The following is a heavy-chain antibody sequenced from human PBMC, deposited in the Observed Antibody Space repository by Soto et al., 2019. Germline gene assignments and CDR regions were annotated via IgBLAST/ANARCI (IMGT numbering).Heavy chain of an antibody. Sequence: QVQLVQSGAEVKKPGASVKVSCKASGYTFTSYDINWVRQATGQGLEWMGWMNPNSGNTGYAQKFQGRVTMTRNTXXXXAXXXXXXXRSXDTAVYYCAREAAALGNDYWGQGTLVTVSS. CDR2: MNPNSGNT. V-gene: IGHV1-8*01. D-gene: IGHD2-2*01. J-gene: IGHJ4*02. CDR1: GYTFTSYD. CDR3: AREAAALGNDY.